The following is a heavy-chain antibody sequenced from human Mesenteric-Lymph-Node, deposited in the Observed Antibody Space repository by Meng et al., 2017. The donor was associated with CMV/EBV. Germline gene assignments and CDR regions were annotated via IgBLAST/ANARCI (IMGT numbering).Heavy chain of an antibody. Sequence: SETLSLTCAVYGGSFSGYYWSWIRQPPGKGLEWIGEINHSGSTNYNPSLKSRVTISVDTSKNQFSLKLSSVTAADTAVYYCANLSGSGGGWGQGTLVTVSS. CDR3: ANLSGSGGG. CDR2: INHSGST. J-gene: IGHJ4*02. D-gene: IGHD3-22*01. V-gene: IGHV4-34*01. CDR1: GGSFSGYY.